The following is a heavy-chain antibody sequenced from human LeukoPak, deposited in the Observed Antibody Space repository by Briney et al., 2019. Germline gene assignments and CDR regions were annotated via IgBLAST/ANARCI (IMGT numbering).Heavy chain of an antibody. D-gene: IGHD3-22*01. J-gene: IGHJ6*02. Sequence: ASVKVSCKASGYTFTSYGISWVRQAPGQGLEWMGWISAYNGNTNYAQKLQGRVTMTTDTSTSTAYMELRSLRSDDTAVYYCARDAPFLHDYYDSSGLTHYGMDVWGQGTTVTVSS. CDR3: ARDAPFLHDYYDSSGLTHYGMDV. CDR2: ISAYNGNT. CDR1: GYTFTSYG. V-gene: IGHV1-18*01.